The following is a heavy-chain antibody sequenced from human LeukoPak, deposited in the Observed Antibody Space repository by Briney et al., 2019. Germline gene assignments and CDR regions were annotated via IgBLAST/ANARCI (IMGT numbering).Heavy chain of an antibody. D-gene: IGHD3-10*01. Sequence: GASVKVSCKASGYTFTSNYIHWVRQAPGQGLEWMGIINPSGGSTSYAQKFQGRITMTTDTSTSTAYMELRSLRSDDTAVYYCARGGMYYYGSGSYLDYWGQGTLVTVSS. V-gene: IGHV1-46*01. CDR3: ARGGMYYYGSGSYLDY. CDR2: INPSGGST. CDR1: GYTFTSNY. J-gene: IGHJ4*02.